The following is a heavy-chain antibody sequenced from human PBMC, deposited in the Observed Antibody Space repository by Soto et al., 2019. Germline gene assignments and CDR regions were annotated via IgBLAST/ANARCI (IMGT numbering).Heavy chain of an antibody. V-gene: IGHV4-34*01. Sequence: QVQLRQWGAGLLKPSETLSLTCAVFGGSFSDYYWIWIRQPPGKGLEWSGEINLSGTTSHNPSLKSRLTLSLDTSNPPFSLKLSSVPAADTAVYYCARKPIYHFFAGYYSVDYWGQGTLVTVSS. CDR3: ARKPIYHFFAGYYSVDY. CDR1: GGSFSDYY. CDR2: INLSGTT. J-gene: IGHJ4*02. D-gene: IGHD3-9*01.